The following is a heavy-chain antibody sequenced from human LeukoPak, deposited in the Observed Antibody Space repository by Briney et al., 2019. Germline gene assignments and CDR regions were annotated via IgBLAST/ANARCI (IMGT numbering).Heavy chain of an antibody. D-gene: IGHD6-6*01. Sequence: PSETLSLTCTVSGGSISSGDYCWSWIRQPPGKGLEWIGYIYYSRSTYYNPSLKSRITISVDTSKNQFSLKLSSVTAADTVVYYCATYSSSGGFDYWGQGTLVTVSS. CDR3: ATYSSSGGFDY. CDR1: GGSISSGDYC. J-gene: IGHJ4*02. CDR2: IYYSRST. V-gene: IGHV4-30-4*01.